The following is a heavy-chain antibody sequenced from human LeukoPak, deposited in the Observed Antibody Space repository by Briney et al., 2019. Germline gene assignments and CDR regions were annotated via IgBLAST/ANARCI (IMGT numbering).Heavy chain of an antibody. CDR1: GYTFTSYA. V-gene: IGHV7-4-1*02. Sequence: ASVKVSCKASGYTFTSYAMNWVRQAPGQGLEWMGWINTNTGNPTYAQGFTGRFVFSLDTSVSTAYLQISSLKAEDTAVYYSARTPWQWLVPGWFDPWGQGTLVTVSS. CDR2: INTNTGNP. CDR3: ARTPWQWLVPGWFDP. J-gene: IGHJ5*02. D-gene: IGHD6-19*01.